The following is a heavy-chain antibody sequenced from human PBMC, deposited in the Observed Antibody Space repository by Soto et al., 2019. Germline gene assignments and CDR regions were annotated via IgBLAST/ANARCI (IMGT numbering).Heavy chain of an antibody. CDR1: GGSISSYY. D-gene: IGHD6-13*01. V-gene: IGHV4-59*12. CDR2: ISYSGST. Sequence: PSETLSLTCTVSGGSISSYYWSWIRQPPGKGLEWIGYISYSGSTNYNPSLKSRVTISVDTSKSQFSLKLSSVTAADTALYYCAKEAAAAGPFDYWGQGTLVTVSS. CDR3: AKEAAAAGPFDY. J-gene: IGHJ4*02.